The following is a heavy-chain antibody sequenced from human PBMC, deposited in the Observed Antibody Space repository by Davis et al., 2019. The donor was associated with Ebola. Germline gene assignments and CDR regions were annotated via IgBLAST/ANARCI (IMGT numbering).Heavy chain of an antibody. CDR2: IRSDGST. CDR1: GITFTTST. Sequence: GESLKISCVASGITFTTSTMHWVRQAPGKGLEWVSIIRSDGSTYYADSVKGRFTISRDNSKNTLYLQMNSLRVEDTAVYHCARDPGYGSGWVEFDPWGQGTRVTVSS. V-gene: IGHV3-53*01. CDR3: ARDPGYGSGWVEFDP. D-gene: IGHD6-19*01. J-gene: IGHJ5*02.